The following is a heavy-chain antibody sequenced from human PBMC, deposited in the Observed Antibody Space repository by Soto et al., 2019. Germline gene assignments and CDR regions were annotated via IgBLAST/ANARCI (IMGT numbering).Heavy chain of an antibody. D-gene: IGHD2-2*02. CDR3: TTEHAAVVVPAAIDPRFDY. Sequence: EVQLVESGGGLVKPGGSLRLSCAASGFTFSNAWMSWVRQAPGKGLEWVGRIKSKTDGGTTDYAAPVKGRFTISRDDSKNTLYLQMNSLKTEDTAVYYCTTEHAAVVVPAAIDPRFDYWGQGTLVTVSS. J-gene: IGHJ4*02. CDR2: IKSKTDGGTT. CDR1: GFTFSNAW. V-gene: IGHV3-15*01.